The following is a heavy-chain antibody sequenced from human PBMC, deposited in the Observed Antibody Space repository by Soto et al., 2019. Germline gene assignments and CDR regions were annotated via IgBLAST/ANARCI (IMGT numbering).Heavy chain of an antibody. Sequence: EVQLLESGGGLVQPGGSLRLSCAASGFTFSSYAMSWVRQAPGKGLEWVSAISGSGGSTYYADSVKGRFTISRDNTKNTLYLQMNSLRAEDTAVYYCAKDDRAYGDLQSGYWGQGTLVTVSS. CDR1: GFTFSSYA. V-gene: IGHV3-23*01. CDR2: ISGSGGST. J-gene: IGHJ4*02. D-gene: IGHD4-17*01. CDR3: AKDDRAYGDLQSGY.